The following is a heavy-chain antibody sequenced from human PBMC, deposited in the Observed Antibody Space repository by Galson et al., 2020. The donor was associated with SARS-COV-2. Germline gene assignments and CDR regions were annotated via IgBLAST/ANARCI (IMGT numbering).Heavy chain of an antibody. V-gene: IGHV3-33*01. D-gene: IGHD6-13*01. CDR3: ASIYSSRSSDF. J-gene: IGHJ4*02. CDR2: IWYDGSKE. CDR1: GFTFSYYG. Sequence: GGSLRLSLAASGFTFSYYGMHWVRQAPGKVLEWVAVIWYDGSKEYYADSVKGRFTISRDNSKNMVYLQMNRLRAEDTATYYCASIYSSRSSDFWGQGTLVTVSS.